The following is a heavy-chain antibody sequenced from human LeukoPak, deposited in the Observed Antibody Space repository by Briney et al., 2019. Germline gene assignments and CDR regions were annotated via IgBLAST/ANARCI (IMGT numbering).Heavy chain of an antibody. V-gene: IGHV3-21*04. CDR3: ARANDILTGYGIQH. D-gene: IGHD3-9*01. J-gene: IGHJ4*02. Sequence: GGSLRLSCAASGFTFSSYSMNWVRQAPGKGLEWVSSISSSSSYIYYADSVKGRFTISRDNAKNSLYLQMNSLRAEDTAVYYCARANDILTGYGIQHWGQGTLVTVSS. CDR2: ISSSSSYI. CDR1: GFTFSSYS.